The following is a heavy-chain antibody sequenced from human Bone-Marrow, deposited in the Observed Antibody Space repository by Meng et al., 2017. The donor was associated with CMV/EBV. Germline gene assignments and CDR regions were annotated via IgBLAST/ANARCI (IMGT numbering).Heavy chain of an antibody. J-gene: IGHJ5*02. D-gene: IGHD3-16*01. CDR1: GGSISSSNW. CDR3: ARTYYDYVWRINWFDP. Sequence: SETLSLTCDVSGGSISSSNWWSWVRQPPEKGLEWIGYIYYTGSTNYNPSLKSRVTISVDTSKNQFSLRLSSVTAADTAVYFCARTYYDYVWRINWFDPWGQGTLVTVSS. V-gene: IGHV4-4*02. CDR2: IYYTGST.